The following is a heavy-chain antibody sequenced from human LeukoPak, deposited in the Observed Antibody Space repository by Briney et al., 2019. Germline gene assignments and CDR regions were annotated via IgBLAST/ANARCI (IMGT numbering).Heavy chain of an antibody. CDR2: IKQGGSEK. J-gene: IGHJ4*02. Sequence: GGSLRLSCAASGFTFSSYWMSWVRQAPGKGLEWVANIKQGGSEKYYVDSVKGRFTISRDNAKNSLYLQMNSLRAEDTAVYYCARDLSYDILTGYYQGNYYFDYWGQGTLVTVSS. CDR3: ARDLSYDILTGYYQGNYYFDY. D-gene: IGHD3-9*01. CDR1: GFTFSSYW. V-gene: IGHV3-7*01.